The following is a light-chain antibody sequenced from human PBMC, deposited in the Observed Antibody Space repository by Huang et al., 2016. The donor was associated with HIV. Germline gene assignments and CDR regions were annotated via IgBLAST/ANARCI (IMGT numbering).Light chain of an antibody. Sequence: EIVLTQSPVTLSLSPGKRATFSCKASQNIGTYLAWYQHNPGQAPRLLVYDASIRATGILARFSGSGSGTDFTLTINSLDPEDFAVYYCQQRSNWPLTFGGGTKVEIK. CDR3: QQRSNWPLT. V-gene: IGKV3-11*01. CDR1: QNIGTY. J-gene: IGKJ4*01. CDR2: DAS.